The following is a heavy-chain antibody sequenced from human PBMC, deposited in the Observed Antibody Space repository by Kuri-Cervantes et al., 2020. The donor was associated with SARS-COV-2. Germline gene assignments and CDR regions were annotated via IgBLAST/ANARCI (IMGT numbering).Heavy chain of an antibody. V-gene: IGHV4-34*01. CDR1: GGSFSGYQ. CDR3: ARARIVGANVDAFDI. J-gene: IGHJ3*02. CDR2: INESGAT. Sequence: GSLRLSCAVYGGSFSGYQWSWIRQTQGMGLEWIGQINESGATKYNPSLKSRVIVSMDKSKNQFSLKLSSVTAADTAVYYCARARIVGANVDAFDIWGQGTMVTVSS. D-gene: IGHD1-26*01.